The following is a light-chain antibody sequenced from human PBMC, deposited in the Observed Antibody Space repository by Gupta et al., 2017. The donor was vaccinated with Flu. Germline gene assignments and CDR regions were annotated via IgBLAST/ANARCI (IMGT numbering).Light chain of an antibody. Sequence: DIVMTQSPLSLAVTPGEPASISCRSSQSLLHSNGYNYLDWYLQKPGQSPQLLMSLASNRASGVPDRFSGSGSGTDFTLKISRVEAEDVGVYYCMQARQYPYSFGQGTXMEIK. CDR1: QSLLHSNGYNY. J-gene: IGKJ2*03. V-gene: IGKV2-28*01. CDR2: LAS. CDR3: MQARQYPYS.